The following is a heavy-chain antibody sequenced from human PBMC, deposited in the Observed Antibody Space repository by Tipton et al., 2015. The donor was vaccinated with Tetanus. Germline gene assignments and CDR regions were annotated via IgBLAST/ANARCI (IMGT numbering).Heavy chain of an antibody. Sequence: QLVQSGGGLVKPGGSLRLSCAASGFTFSDYSMNWVRQAPGKGLEWVSSISGSSNFINYADSVKGRFTISRANAKNSLYLQINSLRADDTGVYFCARVHTPGLLGRYPLDYWGQGTLVTVSS. CDR1: GFTFSDYS. D-gene: IGHD2-21*02. V-gene: IGHV3-21*01. J-gene: IGHJ4*02. CDR3: ARVHTPGLLGRYPLDY. CDR2: ISGSSNFI.